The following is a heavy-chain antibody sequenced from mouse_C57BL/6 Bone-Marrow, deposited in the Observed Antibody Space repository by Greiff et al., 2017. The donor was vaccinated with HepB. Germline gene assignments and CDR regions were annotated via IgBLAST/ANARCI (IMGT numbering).Heavy chain of an antibody. CDR3: ARDYGNYPYYFDY. V-gene: IGHV1-78*01. J-gene: IGHJ2*01. Sequence: VQLQQSDAELVKPGASVKISCKVSGYTFTDHTIHWMKQRPEQGLEWIGYIYPRDGSTKYNEKFKGKATLTADKSSSTAYMQLNSLTSADSAVYFCARDYGNYPYYFDYWGQGTTLTVSS. D-gene: IGHD2-1*01. CDR2: IYPRDGST. CDR1: GYTFTDHT.